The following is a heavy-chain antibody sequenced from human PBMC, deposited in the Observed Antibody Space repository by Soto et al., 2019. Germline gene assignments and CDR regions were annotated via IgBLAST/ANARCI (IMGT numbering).Heavy chain of an antibody. D-gene: IGHD2-21*01. CDR2: ISSSSSTI. CDR3: ARDVVVLPGGLDAVDN. Sequence: WGSLRLSCAASGFTFSSYSMNWVRQAPGKGLEWVSYISSSSSTIYYADSVKGRFTISRDNAKNSLYLQMNSLRAEDTAVYYCARDVVVLPGGLDAVDNSGQATIVTVSS. J-gene: IGHJ3*02. V-gene: IGHV3-48*01. CDR1: GFTFSSYS.